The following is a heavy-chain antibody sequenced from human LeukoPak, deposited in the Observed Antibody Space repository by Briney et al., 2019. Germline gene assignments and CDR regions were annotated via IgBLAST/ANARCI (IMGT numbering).Heavy chain of an antibody. CDR1: GGSISSGGYS. D-gene: IGHD2-2*01. Sequence: PSETLSLTCAVSGGSISSGGYSWSWIRQPPGEGLEWIGYIYHSGSTYYNPSLKSRVTISVDRSKNQFSLKLSSVTAADTAVYYCARSGGIVPAALGYWGQGTLVTVSS. CDR2: IYHSGST. CDR3: ARSGGIVPAALGY. V-gene: IGHV4-30-2*01. J-gene: IGHJ4*02.